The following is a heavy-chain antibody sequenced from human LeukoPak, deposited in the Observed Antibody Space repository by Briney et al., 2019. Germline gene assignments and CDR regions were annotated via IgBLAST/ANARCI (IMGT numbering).Heavy chain of an antibody. J-gene: IGHJ2*01. D-gene: IGHD6-13*01. Sequence: SETLSLTCAVSGGSISPYYWSWIRQPPGKGLEWIAYIYYTGSTNYNPSLKSRVTISVDTSKNQFSLKLSSVTAADTAVYYCARVEQQLVQSHWYFDLWGRGTLVTVSS. CDR3: ARVEQQLVQSHWYFDL. CDR1: GGSISPYY. V-gene: IGHV4-59*12. CDR2: IYYTGST.